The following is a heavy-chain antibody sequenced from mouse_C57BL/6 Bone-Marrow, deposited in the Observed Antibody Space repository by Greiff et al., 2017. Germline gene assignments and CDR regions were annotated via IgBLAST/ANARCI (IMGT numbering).Heavy chain of an antibody. V-gene: IGHV1-81*01. Sequence: VQLQQSGAELARPGASVKLSCKASGYTFTSYGISWVKQRTGQGLEWIGEIYPRSGNTYYNEKFKGKATLTADKSSSTAYMELRSLTSEDSAVXFCARYYGTLYYFDYWGQGTTLTVSS. D-gene: IGHD1-1*01. CDR1: GYTFTSYG. J-gene: IGHJ2*01. CDR2: IYPRSGNT. CDR3: ARYYGTLYYFDY.